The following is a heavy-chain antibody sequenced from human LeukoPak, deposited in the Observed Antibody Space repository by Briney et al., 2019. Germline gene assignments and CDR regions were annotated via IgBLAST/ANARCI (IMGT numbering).Heavy chain of an antibody. V-gene: IGHV3-23*01. Sequence: PGGSLRLSCAASRFTFSSYAMSWIRQAPGKGLEWVSAISGSGGSTYYADSVKGRFTISRDNSKNTLYLQMNSLRAEDTAVYYCAKGSRGYYYDSSGYYGDYWGQGTLVTVSS. CDR1: RFTFSSYA. J-gene: IGHJ4*02. D-gene: IGHD3-22*01. CDR2: ISGSGGST. CDR3: AKGSRGYYYDSSGYYGDY.